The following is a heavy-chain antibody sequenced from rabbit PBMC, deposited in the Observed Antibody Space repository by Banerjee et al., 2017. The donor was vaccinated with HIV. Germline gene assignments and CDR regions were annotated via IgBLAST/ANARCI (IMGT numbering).Heavy chain of an antibody. CDR1: GFSFSSSYD. CDR3: ARYISGSGYYGL. CDR2: IYTGNGNT. Sequence: QQLVESGGGLVKPGASLTLTCTASGFSFSSSYDMCWVRQAPGKGLEWIGCIYTGNGNTHYASWAKGRFTISKTSSTTVTLQMTSLTDADTATYFCARYISGSGYYGLWGQGTLVTVS. J-gene: IGHJ3*01. D-gene: IGHD1-1*01. V-gene: IGHV1S40*01.